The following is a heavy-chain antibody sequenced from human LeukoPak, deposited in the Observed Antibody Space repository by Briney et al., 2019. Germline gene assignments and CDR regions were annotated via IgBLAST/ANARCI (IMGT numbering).Heavy chain of an antibody. D-gene: IGHD3-22*01. J-gene: IGHJ4*02. V-gene: IGHV4-39*01. CDR3: ARHYYDSSGYWSPPGDY. CDR1: GGSINNASYH. CDR2: IYYNGST. Sequence: SSETLSLTCTVSGGSINNASYHWGWIRQPPGKGLEWIGSIYYNGSTYYSPSLKSPLTISVHTSKNHFSLRLTSVTAADTAVYYCARHYYDSSGYWSPPGDYWAQGTLVTVSS.